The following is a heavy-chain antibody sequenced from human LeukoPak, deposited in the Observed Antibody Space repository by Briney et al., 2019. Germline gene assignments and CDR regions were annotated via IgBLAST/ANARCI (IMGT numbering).Heavy chain of an antibody. J-gene: IGHJ4*02. CDR1: GFAFSIYS. Sequence: GGSLSLSCAASGFAFSIYSMNCVPDAPGRRLGWGSSISSYSGHMNSTAPVKGRFTISRANAKSSPYLDMNSLRAEDTPLYYFARVKEAAAFDCWGQGALVTASS. V-gene: IGHV3-21*01. CDR3: ARVKEAAAFDC. CDR2: ISSYSGHM. D-gene: IGHD6-25*01.